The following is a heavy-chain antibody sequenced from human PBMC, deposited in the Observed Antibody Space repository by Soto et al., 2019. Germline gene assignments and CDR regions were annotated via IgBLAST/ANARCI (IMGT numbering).Heavy chain of an antibody. CDR3: ARANYYGSPGDFDY. CDR1: GFTFISYS. J-gene: IGHJ4*02. CDR2: ISSSSSTI. V-gene: IGHV3-48*01. D-gene: IGHD3-10*01. Sequence: GGSLRLSCAASGFTFISYSMNWVRQAPGKGLEWVSYISSSSSTIYYADSVKGRFTISRDNAKNSLYLQMNSLRAEGTAVYYCARANYYGSPGDFDYRGQGTLVTVSS.